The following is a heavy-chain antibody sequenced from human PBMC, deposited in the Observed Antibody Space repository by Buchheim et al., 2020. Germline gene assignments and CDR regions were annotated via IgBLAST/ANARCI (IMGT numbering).Heavy chain of an antibody. V-gene: IGHV4-39*07. J-gene: IGHJ5*02. CDR1: GGSISNSDSYY. Sequence: QQQLQESGPGLVKPSETLSLTCTVSGGSISNSDSYYWGWIRQPPGKGLEWIGSIYYGGSTYYNPSLKSRVTISVDTSKNQFSLKLSSVTAADTAVYYCAREGGHIVVVPARPGAPDNWFDPWGQGTL. D-gene: IGHD2-2*01. CDR3: AREGGHIVVVPARPGAPDNWFDP. CDR2: IYYGGST.